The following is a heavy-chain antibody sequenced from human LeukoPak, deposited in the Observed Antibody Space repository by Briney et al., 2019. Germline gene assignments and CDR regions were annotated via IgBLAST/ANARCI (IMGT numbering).Heavy chain of an antibody. CDR2: INPNSGGT. D-gene: IGHD5-12*01. CDR1: GYSFTGYF. V-gene: IGHV1-2*02. Sequence: GASVKVSCKTSGYSFTGYFMHWVRQAPGQGLEWMGWINPNSGGTNYAQKFQGRATMTRDTSITYMELSSLRSDDTAVYYCARAYSGYEAFDYWGQGTLVTVSS. J-gene: IGHJ4*02. CDR3: ARAYSGYEAFDY.